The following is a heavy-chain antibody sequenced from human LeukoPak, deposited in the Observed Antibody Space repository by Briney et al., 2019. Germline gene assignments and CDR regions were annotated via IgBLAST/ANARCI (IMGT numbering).Heavy chain of an antibody. V-gene: IGHV1-18*01. J-gene: IGHJ5*02. CDR2: ISAYNGNT. D-gene: IGHD6-19*01. Sequence: ASVKVSCKASGYTFTSYGISWVRQAPGQGLEWMGWISAYNGNTNYAQKFQGRVTITTDESTSTAYMELSSLRSEDTAVYYCASTHSSGWYDDWFDPWGQGTLVTVSS. CDR1: GYTFTSYG. CDR3: ASTHSSGWYDDWFDP.